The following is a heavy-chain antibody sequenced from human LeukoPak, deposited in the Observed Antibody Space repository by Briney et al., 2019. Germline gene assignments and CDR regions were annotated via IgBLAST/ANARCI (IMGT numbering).Heavy chain of an antibody. J-gene: IGHJ6*03. CDR2: ISNSGSSI. V-gene: IGHV3-11*01. Sequence: HPGGSLRLSCAASGFSFSDYYMTWIRQAPGKGLEWVSYISNSGSSIFYADSVKGRFTLSRDNGKNSLNLEMNNLRAEDTAIYYCARGDPYWEAFYYYVGVWGKGTTVIVSS. CDR1: GFSFSDYY. CDR3: ARGDPYWEAFYYYVGV. D-gene: IGHD2-8*02.